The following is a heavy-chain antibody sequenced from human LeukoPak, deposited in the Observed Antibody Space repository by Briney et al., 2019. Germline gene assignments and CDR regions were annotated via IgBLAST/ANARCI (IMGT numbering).Heavy chain of an antibody. V-gene: IGHV1-2*02. D-gene: IGHD2-2*01. CDR1: GYTFTGYY. CDR3: AREHCSSTSCYYYYYGMDV. CDR2: INPNSGGT. J-gene: IGHJ6*02. Sequence: ASVKVSCKASGYTFTGYYMHWVRQAPGQGLEWMGWINPNSGGTNYAQKFQGRITMTRDTSISTAYMELSRLRSDDTAVYYCAREHCSSTSCYYYYYGMDVWGQGTTVTVSS.